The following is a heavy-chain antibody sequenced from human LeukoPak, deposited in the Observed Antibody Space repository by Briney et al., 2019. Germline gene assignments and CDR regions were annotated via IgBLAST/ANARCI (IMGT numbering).Heavy chain of an antibody. CDR3: ARDNRDWAFDI. CDR1: GFTFSSYG. CDR2: ISYDGSNK. D-gene: IGHD3/OR15-3a*01. Sequence: SGGSLRLSCAASGFTFSSYGMHWVRQAPGKGLEWVAVISYDGSNKYYADSVKGRFTISRDNSKDTLYLQMNSLRPDDSAVYYCARDNRDWAFDIWGQGTMVTVSS. V-gene: IGHV3-30*03. J-gene: IGHJ3*02.